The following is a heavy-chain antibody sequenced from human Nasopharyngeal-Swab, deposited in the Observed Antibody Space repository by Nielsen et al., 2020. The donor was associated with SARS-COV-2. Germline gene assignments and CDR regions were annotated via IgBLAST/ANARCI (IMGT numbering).Heavy chain of an antibody. V-gene: IGHV3-7*01. D-gene: IGHD5-18*01. Sequence: GESLKISCEASGFSFSNYWMSWVRQAPGKGLEWVANIKQEGSEKSYVDSVKGRFTISRDNGKNSLYLQMNSLSAEDTAVYYCATAEGGGYSYGFDNWFDPWGQGTLVTVSS. CDR2: IKQEGSEK. CDR1: GFSFSNYW. CDR3: ATAEGGGYSYGFDNWFDP. J-gene: IGHJ5*02.